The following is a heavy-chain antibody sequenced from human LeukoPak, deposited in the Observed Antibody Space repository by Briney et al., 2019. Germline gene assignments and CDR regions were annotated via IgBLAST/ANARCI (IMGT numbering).Heavy chain of an antibody. CDR1: GYYFPSYW. Sequence: GESLKISRKGSGYYFPSYWIGWVRQTPGKGLEWMWIIYPGDSDTTYSPSFQGQVNISADKPIRTAYLQWSSLKAWDTAMYYCWRPNYYGSGSPAGYWGQGTLVTVSS. J-gene: IGHJ4*02. CDR2: IYPGDSDT. D-gene: IGHD3-10*01. CDR3: WRPNYYGSGSPAGY. V-gene: IGHV5-51*01.